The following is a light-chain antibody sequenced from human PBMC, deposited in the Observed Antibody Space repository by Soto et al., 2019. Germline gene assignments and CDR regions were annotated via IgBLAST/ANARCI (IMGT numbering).Light chain of an antibody. J-gene: IGKJ5*01. CDR3: QHYVTSSIT. CDR1: QSVSSTS. V-gene: IGKV3-20*01. CDR2: GAS. Sequence: EVVLTQSPGTLSLSPGERATILCLASQSVSSTSLAWYQQKPGQTPRLLIYGASSRATGTPDRISGGGSGTHFTLTISRLEPEDFAVYYCQHYVTSSITFGQGTRLEIK.